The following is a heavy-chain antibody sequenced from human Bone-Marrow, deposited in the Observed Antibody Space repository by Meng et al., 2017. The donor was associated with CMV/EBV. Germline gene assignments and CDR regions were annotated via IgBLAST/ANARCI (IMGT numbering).Heavy chain of an antibody. J-gene: IGHJ5*02. CDR3: APLPIVVVPAATSTP. Sequence: GSISSSSYYWGWIRQPPGKGLEWIGSIYYSGSTYYNPSLKSRVTISVDTSKNQFSLKLSSVTAADTAVYYCAPLPIVVVPAATSTPWGQGTLVTVSS. D-gene: IGHD2-2*01. CDR1: GSISSSSYY. V-gene: IGHV4-39*01. CDR2: IYYSGST.